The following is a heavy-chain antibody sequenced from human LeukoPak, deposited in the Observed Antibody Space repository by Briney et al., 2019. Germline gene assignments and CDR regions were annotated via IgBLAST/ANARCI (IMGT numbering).Heavy chain of an antibody. J-gene: IGHJ4*02. CDR3: AIGASHRVNRSGLL. Sequence: GESLKISCKGSGYSFTSYWISWVRQMPGKGLEWMGRIDPSDSYTNYSPSFQGHVTISADKSISTAYLQWSSLKASDTAMYYCAIGASHRVNRSGLLWGQGTLVTVSS. V-gene: IGHV5-10-1*01. D-gene: IGHD6-19*01. CDR2: IDPSDSYT. CDR1: GYSFTSYW.